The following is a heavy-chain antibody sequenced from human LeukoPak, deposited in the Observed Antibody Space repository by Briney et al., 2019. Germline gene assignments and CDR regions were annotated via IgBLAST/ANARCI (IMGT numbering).Heavy chain of an antibody. Sequence: GGSLRLSCAASGFTLSSYNMNWVRQAPGKGLERVSYISSSSLSIYNADSVQGRFTISRDNAKNSLFLQMHSLRDEDTAVYYCARGRIAVAGTFDYWGQGTLVTVSS. J-gene: IGHJ4*02. V-gene: IGHV3-48*02. CDR1: GFTLSSYN. D-gene: IGHD6-19*01. CDR2: ISSSSLSI. CDR3: ARGRIAVAGTFDY.